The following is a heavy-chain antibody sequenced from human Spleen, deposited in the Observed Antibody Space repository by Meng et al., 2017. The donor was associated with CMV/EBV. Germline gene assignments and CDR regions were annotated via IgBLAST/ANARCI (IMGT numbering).Heavy chain of an antibody. V-gene: IGHV4-59*01. CDR3: ARITNRGYCTSSSCYSPIDS. J-gene: IGHJ4*02. Sequence: SETLSLTCTVSGGSISSYYWSWIRQPPGKGLEWIGYIYYSGSTKYNPSLKSRVTISGDTSKNHFSLNLSSVTAADTAVYYCARITNRGYCTSSSCYSPIDSWGQGTLVTVSS. CDR1: GGSISSYY. D-gene: IGHD2-2*02. CDR2: IYYSGST.